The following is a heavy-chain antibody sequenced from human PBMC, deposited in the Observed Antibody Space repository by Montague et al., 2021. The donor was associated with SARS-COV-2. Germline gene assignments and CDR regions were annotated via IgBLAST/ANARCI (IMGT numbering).Heavy chain of an antibody. CDR3: ARAFIAAAGTTSFDY. V-gene: IGHV4-39*01. CDR1: GGSISGSIYF. CDR2: IYYSGST. D-gene: IGHD6-13*01. J-gene: IGHJ4*02. Sequence: SETLSLTCTVSGGSISGSIYFWGWIRQPPGKGLEWIGSIYYSGSTYYNPSLKSRVTISVDTSKNQFSLKLSSVTAADTAVYYCARAFIAAAGTTSFDYWGQGTLVTVSS.